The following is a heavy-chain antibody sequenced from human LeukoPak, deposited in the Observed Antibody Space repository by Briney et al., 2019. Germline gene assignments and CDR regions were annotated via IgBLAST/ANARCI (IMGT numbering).Heavy chain of an antibody. CDR3: ARGLYYYGSGSYYNDY. V-gene: IGHV4-34*01. D-gene: IGHD3-10*01. CDR1: GGSFSGYY. Sequence: PSETLSLTCAVYGGSFSGYYWSWIRQPPGKGLEWIGEINHSGSTNYNPSLKSRVTISVDTSKNQFSLKLSSVTAADTAVYYCARGLYYYGSGSYYNDYWGQGTLVTVSS. J-gene: IGHJ4*02. CDR2: INHSGST.